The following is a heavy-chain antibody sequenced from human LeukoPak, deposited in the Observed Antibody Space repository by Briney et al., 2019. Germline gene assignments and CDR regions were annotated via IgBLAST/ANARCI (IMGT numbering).Heavy chain of an antibody. D-gene: IGHD4-11*01. CDR3: AKDWPVSGDHYSPFDY. V-gene: IGHV3-23*01. CDR2: ISRSGGST. J-gene: IGHJ4*02. CDR1: GFTFSSYA. Sequence: PGGSLRLSCAASGFTFSSYAMSWVRQAPGKGLEWVAAISRSGGSTYYGDSVKGRFTISRDSSKNTVHLQMDSLRAEDTAVYYCAKDWPVSGDHYSPFDYWGQGTLVTVSS.